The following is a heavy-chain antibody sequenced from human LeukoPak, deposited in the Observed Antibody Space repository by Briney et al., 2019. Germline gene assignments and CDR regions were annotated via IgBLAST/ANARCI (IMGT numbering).Heavy chain of an antibody. D-gene: IGHD6-19*01. V-gene: IGHV4-34*01. Sequence: PSETLSLTCAVYGGSFSGYYWSWIRQPPGKGLEWIGEINHSGSTNYNPSLKSRVTISVDTSKNQFSLKLSSVTAADTAVYYCARGHPGYSSGWYGFSFDYWGQGTLVTVSS. CDR1: GGSFSGYY. CDR2: INHSGST. CDR3: ARGHPGYSSGWYGFSFDY. J-gene: IGHJ4*02.